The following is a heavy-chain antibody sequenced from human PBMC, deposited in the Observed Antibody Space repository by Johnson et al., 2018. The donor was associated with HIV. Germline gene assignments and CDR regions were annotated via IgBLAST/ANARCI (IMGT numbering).Heavy chain of an antibody. D-gene: IGHD6-13*01. J-gene: IGHJ3*02. CDR3: ASITTIAAAGRGAFDI. CDR2: ISCSGGRT. Sequence: MLLVESGGGLVQPGGSLRLSCAASGFTFSSYAMSWVRPAPGKGLEWVSAISCSGGRTYYPDSVKGRFTISTGNAKNSLYLQMNSLRSEDTAVYYCASITTIAAAGRGAFDIWGQGTMVTVSS. V-gene: IGHV3-23*04. CDR1: GFTFSSYA.